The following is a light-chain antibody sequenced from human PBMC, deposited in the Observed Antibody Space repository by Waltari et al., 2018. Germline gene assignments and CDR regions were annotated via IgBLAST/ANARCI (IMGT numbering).Light chain of an antibody. J-gene: IGKJ4*01. CDR2: GGS. Sequence: DIVMTQTPLSLPITPGEPASISCRSSQSLLHSNGNTYLHWYLQKPGQSPQLLISGGSNRASGVPDRFSGSGSGTDFTLKISKVEAEDVGIYYCVQAIAFPLTFGGGTEVEIK. CDR1: QSLLHSNGNTY. V-gene: IGKV2-40*01. CDR3: VQAIAFPLT.